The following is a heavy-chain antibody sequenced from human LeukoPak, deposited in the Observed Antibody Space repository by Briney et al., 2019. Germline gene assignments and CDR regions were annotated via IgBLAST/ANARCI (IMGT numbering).Heavy chain of an antibody. CDR3: ARTDRSGWYGEY. D-gene: IGHD6-19*01. Sequence: SETLSLTCTVSGYSISSGYYWGWIRQPPGKGLEWIGNIYHSGSTYYNPSLRSRVTISIDTSKNQFSLKLSSVTAADTAVYYCARTDRSGWYGEYWGQGALVTVSS. CDR2: IYHSGST. V-gene: IGHV4-38-2*02. J-gene: IGHJ4*02. CDR1: GYSISSGYY.